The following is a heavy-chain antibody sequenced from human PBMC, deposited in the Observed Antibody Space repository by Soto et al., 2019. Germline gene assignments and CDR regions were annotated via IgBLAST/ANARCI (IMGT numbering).Heavy chain of an antibody. CDR1: GYAFTGYY. CDR2: VSPKTGET. D-gene: IGHD2-15*01. Sequence: QVQLVQSGSEVKKPGASVTVSCKASGYAFTGYYIHWVRQAPGQGPEWMGWVSPKTGETNYVQKFQGRVTMTPETSTSTAYLELTRLRSDDTAVYYCARRPMWRQVAQDYGMDVWGPGTTVTVS. CDR3: ARRPMWRQVAQDYGMDV. V-gene: IGHV1-2*02. J-gene: IGHJ6*02.